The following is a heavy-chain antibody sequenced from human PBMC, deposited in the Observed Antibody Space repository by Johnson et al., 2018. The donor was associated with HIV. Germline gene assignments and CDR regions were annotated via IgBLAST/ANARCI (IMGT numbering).Heavy chain of an antibody. V-gene: IGHV3-33*03. J-gene: IGHJ3*01. D-gene: IGHD4-23*01. CDR3: AKSPGKDNGGNSGGIDF. CDR2: IWYDGSNE. Sequence: QVHLVESGGGVVQPGRSLRLSCEGSGFTFSRYGMHWVRQAPGKGLEWVAVIWYDGSNENYTESVKGRFNISRDNSKNTLYLQMNSLRVEDTATYYCAKSPGKDNGGNSGGIDFWGQGKRVTVSS. CDR1: GFTFSRYG.